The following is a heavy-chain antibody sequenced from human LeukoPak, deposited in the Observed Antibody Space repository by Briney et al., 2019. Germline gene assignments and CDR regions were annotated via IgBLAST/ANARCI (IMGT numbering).Heavy chain of an antibody. CDR3: ARDKPQGGMDV. V-gene: IGHV3-13*01. CDR1: EFTFSNYD. J-gene: IGHJ6*02. Sequence: GGSLRLSCAASEFTFSNYDMHWVRQAPGKGLEWVSAISTAGDTDYPGSVKGRFTISRDNAKSSLYLQMNNLRAGDTAVYYCARDKPQGGMDVWGQGTTVTVSS. CDR2: ISTAGDT.